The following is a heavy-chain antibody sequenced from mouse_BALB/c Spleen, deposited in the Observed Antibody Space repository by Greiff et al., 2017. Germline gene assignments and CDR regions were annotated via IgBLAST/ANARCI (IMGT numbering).Heavy chain of an antibody. CDR2: INPGSGGT. CDR3: ARSDGPILMDY. V-gene: IGHV1-54*01. D-gene: IGHD2-3*01. J-gene: IGHJ4*01. Sequence: QVQLQQSGAELVRPGTSVKVSCKASGYAFTNYLIEWVKQRPGQGLEWIGVINPGSGGTNYNEKFKGKATLTADKSSSTAYMQLSSLTSDDSAVYFCARSDGPILMDYWGQGTSVTVSS. CDR1: GYAFTNYL.